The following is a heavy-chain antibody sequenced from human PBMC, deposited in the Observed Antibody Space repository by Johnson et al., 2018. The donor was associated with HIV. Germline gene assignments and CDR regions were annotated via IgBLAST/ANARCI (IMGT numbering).Heavy chain of an antibody. CDR2: IKEDGSET. J-gene: IGHJ3*02. Sequence: VQLVESGGGLVQPGESLRLSCEASGFTFSNYWMSWVRQAPGRALEWVANIKEDGSETYYMASVKGRFTISRDNAENSLFLQMSSLRAEDPAVYYCARDRGLDAFDIWGQGTMVTVSS. V-gene: IGHV3-7*01. CDR1: GFTFSNYW. CDR3: ARDRGLDAFDI. D-gene: IGHD3-10*01.